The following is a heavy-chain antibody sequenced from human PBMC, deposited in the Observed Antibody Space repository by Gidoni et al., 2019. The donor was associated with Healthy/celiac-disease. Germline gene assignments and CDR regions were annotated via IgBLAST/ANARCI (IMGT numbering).Heavy chain of an antibody. D-gene: IGHD3-3*01. CDR2: ISYDGSNK. CDR1: GFTFSSYG. J-gene: IGHJ4*02. V-gene: IGHV3-30*18. Sequence: QVQLVESGGGVVQPGRSLRLSCAASGFTFSSYGMPWVRQAQGKGLEWVAVISYDGSNKYYADSVKGRFTISRDNSKNTLYLQMNSLRAEDTAVYYCAKTPQDFWSGYPTAYYFDYWGQGTLVTVSS. CDR3: AKTPQDFWSGYPTAYYFDY.